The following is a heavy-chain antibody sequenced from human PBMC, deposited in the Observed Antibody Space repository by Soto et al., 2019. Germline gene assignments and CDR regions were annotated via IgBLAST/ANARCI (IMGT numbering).Heavy chain of an antibody. D-gene: IGHD3-10*01. CDR1: GFTFSSYG. V-gene: IGHV3-33*01. J-gene: IGHJ4*02. CDR2: IWYDGSNK. Sequence: ESVGGVVQPGRSLRLSCAASGFTFSSYGMHWVRQAPGKGLEWVAVIWYDGSNKYYADSVKGRFTISRDNSKNTLYLQMNSLRAEDTAVYYCARSRGEYYFDYWGQGTLVTVSS. CDR3: ARSRGEYYFDY.